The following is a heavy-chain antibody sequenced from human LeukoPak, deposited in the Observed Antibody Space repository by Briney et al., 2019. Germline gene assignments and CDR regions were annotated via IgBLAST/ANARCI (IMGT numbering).Heavy chain of an antibody. Sequence: GGSLRLSCAASGFTFNTYWMTWVRQAPGKGLEWAANVNQGGSETYYVDSVKGRFIISRDNAKNSMYLQMNSLRAEDTAVYYCVRGGLYHYSGTSGDYWGQGTLVTVSS. CDR2: VNQGGSET. CDR1: GFTFNTYW. CDR3: VRGGLYHYSGTSGDY. D-gene: IGHD1-26*01. J-gene: IGHJ4*02. V-gene: IGHV3-7*01.